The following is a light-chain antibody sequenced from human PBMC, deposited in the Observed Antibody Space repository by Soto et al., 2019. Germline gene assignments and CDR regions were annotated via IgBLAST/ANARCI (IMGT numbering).Light chain of an antibody. CDR3: LQEYNYPRT. CDR1: HGIRSD. CDR2: AAS. V-gene: IGKV1-6*01. Sequence: AIQMTQSPSSLSASVGDRVTITCRASHGIRSDLGWYQQKPGKAPKLLISAASTFQSGIPSRFSGSGSGTDFPLTIHNLHPDDFATYYCLQEYNYPRTFGQGTKLEV. J-gene: IGKJ2*02.